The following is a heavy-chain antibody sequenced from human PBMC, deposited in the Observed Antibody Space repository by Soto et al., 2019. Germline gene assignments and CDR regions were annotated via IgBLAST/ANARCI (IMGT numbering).Heavy chain of an antibody. CDR2: IYYSGST. J-gene: IGHJ6*02. D-gene: IGHD3-3*01. CDR3: ARDRLEGDYYYYAMDV. Sequence: SETLYLTCTVSGGSISSYYWSWIRQPPGKGLEWIGYIYYSGSTNYNPSLKSRVTISVDTSKNQFSLKLSSVTAADTAVYYCARDRLEGDYYYYAMDVWGQGTTVTVSS. V-gene: IGHV4-59*01. CDR1: GGSISSYY.